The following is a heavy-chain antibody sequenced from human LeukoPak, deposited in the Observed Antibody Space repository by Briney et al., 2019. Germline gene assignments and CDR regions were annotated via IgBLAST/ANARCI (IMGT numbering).Heavy chain of an antibody. V-gene: IGHV3-30*02. J-gene: IGHJ3*02. CDR3: ARGHIVVVPAANRADAFDI. CDR1: GFTFSNYG. CDR2: IRYDGSNK. Sequence: GGSLRLSCATSGFTFSNYGMHWVRQAPGKGLEWVTFIRYDGSNKYYADSVKGRFTISRDNSKNTLYLQMSSLRAEDTAVYYCARGHIVVVPAANRADAFDIWGQGTMVTVSS. D-gene: IGHD2-2*01.